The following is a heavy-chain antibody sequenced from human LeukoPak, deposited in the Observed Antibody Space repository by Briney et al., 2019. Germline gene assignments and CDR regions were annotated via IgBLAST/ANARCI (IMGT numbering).Heavy chain of an antibody. CDR1: GYTFTSHG. Sequence: ASVKVRCKASGYTFTSHGINWVRQAPGQGLEWMGWISGHNGHTNYVQKMQGRVTMTTDTSTNTAYMELRNLTSDDTAVYYCARGPGIAVAGVFDYWGQGSLVTVSS. CDR2: ISGHNGHT. V-gene: IGHV1-18*04. J-gene: IGHJ4*02. D-gene: IGHD6-19*01. CDR3: ARGPGIAVAGVFDY.